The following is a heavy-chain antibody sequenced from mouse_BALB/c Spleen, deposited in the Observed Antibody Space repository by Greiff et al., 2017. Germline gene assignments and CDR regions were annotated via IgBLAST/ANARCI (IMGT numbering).Heavy chain of an antibody. CDR2: IYYSGTI. CDR3: ARAGPYYAMDY. D-gene: IGHD3-3*01. V-gene: IGHV3-5*02. J-gene: IGHJ4*01. CDR1: GISITTGNYR. Sequence: DVQLQESGPGLVKPSQTVSLTCTVTGISITTGNYRWSWIRQFPGNKLEWIGYIYYSGTITYNPSLTSRTTITRDTSKNQFFLEMNSLTAEDTATYYCARAGPYYAMDYWGQGTSVTVSS.